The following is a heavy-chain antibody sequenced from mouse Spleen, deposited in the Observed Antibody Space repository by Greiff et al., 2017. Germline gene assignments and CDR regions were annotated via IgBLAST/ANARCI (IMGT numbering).Heavy chain of an antibody. CDR1: GYTFTDYE. Sequence: VQLVESGAELVRPGASVTLSCKASGYTFTDYEMHWVKQTPVHGLEWIGAIDPETGGTAYNQKFKGQATLTADKSSSTAYMELRSLTSEDSAVYYCTRGGNYGFAYWGQGTLVTVSA. CDR3: TRGGNYGFAY. J-gene: IGHJ3*01. CDR2: IDPETGGT. V-gene: IGHV1-15*01. D-gene: IGHD2-1*01.